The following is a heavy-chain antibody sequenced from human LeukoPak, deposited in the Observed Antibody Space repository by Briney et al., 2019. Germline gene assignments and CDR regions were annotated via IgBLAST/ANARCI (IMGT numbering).Heavy chain of an antibody. V-gene: IGHV3-7*01. Sequence: GGSLGLSCAASGFTFSSYWMSWVRQAAGKGLEWVGNIKQDGSEKYYVDSVKGRFTISRDNSKNKVYLQMNSLRAEDTAVYYCAKDAWEVGATSEIDYWGQGTLVTVSS. CDR1: GFTFSSYW. D-gene: IGHD1-26*01. CDR2: IKQDGSEK. CDR3: AKDAWEVGATSEIDY. J-gene: IGHJ4*02.